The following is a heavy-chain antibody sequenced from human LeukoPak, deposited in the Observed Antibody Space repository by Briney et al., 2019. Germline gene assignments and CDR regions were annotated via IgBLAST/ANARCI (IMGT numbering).Heavy chain of an antibody. D-gene: IGHD6-19*01. J-gene: IGHJ4*02. CDR3: ARDLGQALRLHSSGWYPLGY. Sequence: SETLSLTCTVSGGSISSYYWSWIRQPPGKGLEWIGYIYYGGSTNYNPSLKSRVTISVDTSKNQFPLKLSSVAAADTAVYYCARDLGQALRLHSSGWYPLGYWGQGTLVTVSS. CDR2: IYYGGST. CDR1: GGSISSYY. V-gene: IGHV4-59*12.